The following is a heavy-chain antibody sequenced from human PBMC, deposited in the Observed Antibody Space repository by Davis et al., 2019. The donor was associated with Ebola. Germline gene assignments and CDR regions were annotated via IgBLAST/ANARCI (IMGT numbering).Heavy chain of an antibody. CDR2: IYYSGST. CDR3: ARMSDCSSTSCYTGEHYYYYGMDV. V-gene: IGHV4-31*03. D-gene: IGHD2-2*02. Sequence: MPSETLSLTCTVSGGSISSGGYYWSWIRQHPGKGLEWIGYIYYSGSTYYNPSLKSRVTISVDTSKNQFSLKVSSVTAADTAVYYCARMSDCSSTSCYTGEHYYYYGMDVWGQGTTVTVSS. CDR1: GGSISSGGYY. J-gene: IGHJ6*02.